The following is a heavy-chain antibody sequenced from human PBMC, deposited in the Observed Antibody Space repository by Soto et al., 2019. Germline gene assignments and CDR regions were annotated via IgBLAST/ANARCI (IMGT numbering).Heavy chain of an antibody. Sequence: GGSLRLSCAASGFNFRSYAMSWVRQAPGKGLEWVSAISGSGGSTYYADSVKGRFTISRDNSKNTLYLQMNSLRAEDTAVYYCAKERVSRPQSKAPSDYWGQGTLVTVSS. D-gene: IGHD2-8*01. CDR3: AKERVSRPQSKAPSDY. CDR1: GFNFRSYA. CDR2: ISGSGGST. J-gene: IGHJ4*02. V-gene: IGHV3-23*01.